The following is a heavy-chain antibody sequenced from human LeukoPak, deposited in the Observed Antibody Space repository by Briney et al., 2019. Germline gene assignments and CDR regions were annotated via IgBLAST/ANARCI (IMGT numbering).Heavy chain of an antibody. Sequence: GGSLRLSCAASGFTFSSYSMNWVRQAPGKGLEWVSYISSSSSTIYYAGSVKGRFTISRDNAKNSLYLQMNSLRDEDTAVYYCASPLYSSSWPPFDYWGQGTLVTVSS. J-gene: IGHJ4*02. CDR1: GFTFSSYS. CDR3: ASPLYSSSWPPFDY. V-gene: IGHV3-48*02. D-gene: IGHD6-13*01. CDR2: ISSSSSTI.